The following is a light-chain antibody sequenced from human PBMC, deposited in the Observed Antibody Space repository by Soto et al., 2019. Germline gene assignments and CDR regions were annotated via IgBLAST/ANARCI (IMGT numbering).Light chain of an antibody. J-gene: IGKJ1*01. CDR2: GAS. Sequence: EIVLTQSPGTLSLSPGERATLSCRASQSVSSSYLAWYQQKPGQAPRLLIYGASSRATGIPDRFSGSGSGTAFPLTIRRGEPKDFAVYYCQQYGSPAGPFAQGTKVK. CDR3: QQYGSPAGP. V-gene: IGKV3-20*01. CDR1: QSVSSSY.